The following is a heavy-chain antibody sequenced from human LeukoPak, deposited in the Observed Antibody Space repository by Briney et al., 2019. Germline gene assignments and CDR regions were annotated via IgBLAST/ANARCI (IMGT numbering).Heavy chain of an antibody. Sequence: PGGSLRLSCAASGFTFSSYCMNWVRQAPGKGLEWVSSISSSSSYIYYADSVKGRFTISRDNAKNSLYLQMNSLRAEDTAVYYCARQYDSSGYYIEYYFDYWGQGTLVTVSS. CDR3: ARQYDSSGYYIEYYFDY. CDR1: GFTFSSYC. CDR2: ISSSSSYI. J-gene: IGHJ4*02. D-gene: IGHD3-22*01. V-gene: IGHV3-21*01.